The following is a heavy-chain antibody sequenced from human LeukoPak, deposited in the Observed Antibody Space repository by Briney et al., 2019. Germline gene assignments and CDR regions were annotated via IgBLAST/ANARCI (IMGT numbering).Heavy chain of an antibody. V-gene: IGHV4-39*01. D-gene: IGHD4-11*01. J-gene: IGHJ4*02. CDR3: PGHADDYSKPLVY. CDR1: GDSVRTSSHY. Sequence: SETLSLTCPVSGDSVRTSSHYWGWPRQSPGGGLEWIGSFHYVGSTYSNPSLQSRVTISLVSSKNQFALRLSSVTAADTALDYCPGHADDYSKPLVYWGQGTPVTVSS. CDR2: FHYVGST.